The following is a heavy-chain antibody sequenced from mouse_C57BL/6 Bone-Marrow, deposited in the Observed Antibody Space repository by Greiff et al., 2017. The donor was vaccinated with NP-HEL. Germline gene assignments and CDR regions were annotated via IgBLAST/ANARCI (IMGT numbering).Heavy chain of an antibody. D-gene: IGHD1-1*01. CDR3: AREGSTVVAHWYFDV. CDR1: GYTFTSYW. CDR2: IHPNSGST. Sequence: VQLQQPGAELVKPGASVKLSCEASGYTFTSYWMHWVKQRPGQGLEWIGMIHPNSGSTNYNEKFKSKATLTVDKSSSTAYMQLSSLTSEDSAVYYCAREGSTVVAHWYFDVWGTGTTVTVSS. V-gene: IGHV1-64*01. J-gene: IGHJ1*03.